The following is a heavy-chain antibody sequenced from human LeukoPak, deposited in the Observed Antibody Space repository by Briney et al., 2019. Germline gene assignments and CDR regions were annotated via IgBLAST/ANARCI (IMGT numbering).Heavy chain of an antibody. CDR3: GKDVSWRVVGAASG. CDR2: ISWNSDSR. Sequence: SLRLSCGASGFTFKNYAMHWVRPAPGKGLEWVAGISWNSDSRGYADSVKGRFTISRDNAKNSLSLQMNNLRPEDTALYYGGKDVSWRVVGAASGWGQGTLVTVSS. CDR1: GFTFKNYA. J-gene: IGHJ4*02. V-gene: IGHV3-9*01. D-gene: IGHD1-26*01.